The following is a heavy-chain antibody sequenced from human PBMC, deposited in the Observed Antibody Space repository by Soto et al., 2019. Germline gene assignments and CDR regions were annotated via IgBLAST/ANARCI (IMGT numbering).Heavy chain of an antibody. J-gene: IGHJ3*02. CDR1: GFTFSSYE. D-gene: IGHD3-3*01. Sequence: EVQLVESGGGLVQPGGSLRLSCAASGFTFSSYEMNWVRQAPGKGLEWVSYISSSGSNIYYADSVKGRFTISRDNAKNSLYLQMNSLRAEDTAVYYCARGTLEDAFDIWGQGTMVTVSS. CDR3: ARGTLEDAFDI. V-gene: IGHV3-48*03. CDR2: ISSSGSNI.